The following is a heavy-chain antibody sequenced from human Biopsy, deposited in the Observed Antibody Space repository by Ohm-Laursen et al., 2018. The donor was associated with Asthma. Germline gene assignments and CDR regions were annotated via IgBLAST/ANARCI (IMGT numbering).Heavy chain of an antibody. V-gene: IGHV1-69*13. J-gene: IGHJ4*02. Sequence: GASVKVSCKSLGGTFNTYVIGWVRQAPGQGLEWMGGINSVFGTTTYPQKFQDRVPITADDSTSTVYMELSSLRSEDTAVYYCARKAGSCISRTCYSLDFWGQGTLVTVSS. D-gene: IGHD2-2*01. CDR2: INSVFGTT. CDR3: ARKAGSCISRTCYSLDF. CDR1: GGTFNTYV.